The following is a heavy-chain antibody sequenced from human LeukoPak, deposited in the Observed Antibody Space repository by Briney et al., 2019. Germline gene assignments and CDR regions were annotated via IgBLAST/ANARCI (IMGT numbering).Heavy chain of an antibody. Sequence: GGRLRFSCAASVFTLSNYAMSGVRHAPGKGREWVSGISSEGGTFYPVSVMGRFTISRANSKKSLYCLMNSLRAEDTAGLYGGKAPRNRGISMVRGVREDHYMDVWGKGTTVTISS. CDR3: GKAPRNRGISMVRGVREDHYMDV. J-gene: IGHJ6*03. D-gene: IGHD3-10*01. V-gene: IGHV3-23*01. CDR2: ISSEGGT. CDR1: VFTLSNYA.